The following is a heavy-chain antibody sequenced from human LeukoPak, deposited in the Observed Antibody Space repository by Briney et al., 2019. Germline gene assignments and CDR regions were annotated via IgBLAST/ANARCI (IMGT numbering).Heavy chain of an antibody. CDR2: IKQDGSET. V-gene: IGHV3-7*01. CDR1: GFTFNSYW. Sequence: TGGSLRLSCAASGFTFNSYWMNWVRQAPGKGLEWVATIKQDGSETYYVDSVRGRFTISRDNTKSSLFLQMNALRPDDTAVYYCASPPLGYCSSTSCRFDYWGQGTLVTVSS. CDR3: ASPPLGYCSSTSCRFDY. D-gene: IGHD2-2*03. J-gene: IGHJ4*02.